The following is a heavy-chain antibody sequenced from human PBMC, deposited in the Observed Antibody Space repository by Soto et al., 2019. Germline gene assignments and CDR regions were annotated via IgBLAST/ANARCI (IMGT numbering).Heavy chain of an antibody. CDR2: AYSSGGT. Sequence: SETLSLTGTVSVGSMTSYYWTWIRQPAGKGLEWIGRAYSSGGTHYNPSLKSRVTISLGTSKNQFSLRLLSVTDADTAVYFCARGQRFSDWFDPWGQGTLVTVSS. J-gene: IGHJ5*02. D-gene: IGHD3-3*01. V-gene: IGHV4-4*07. CDR1: VGSMTSYY. CDR3: ARGQRFSDWFDP.